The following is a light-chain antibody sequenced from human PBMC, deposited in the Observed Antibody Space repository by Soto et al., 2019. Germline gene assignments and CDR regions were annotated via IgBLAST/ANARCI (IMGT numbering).Light chain of an antibody. CDR3: QQYNNWPRT. CDR1: QSVSSN. J-gene: IGKJ1*01. V-gene: IGKV3-15*01. CDR2: DAS. Sequence: EIMMTQSPAILSVSPGERATLSCRASQSVSSNLVWYQQKPGQAPRLLIYDASTRATGVPARFSGSGSGTEFTLTISSLQSEDFGVYYCQQYNNWPRTFGQGTKVEIK.